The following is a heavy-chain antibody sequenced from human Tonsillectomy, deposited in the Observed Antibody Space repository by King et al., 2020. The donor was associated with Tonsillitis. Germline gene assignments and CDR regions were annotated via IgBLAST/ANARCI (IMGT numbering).Heavy chain of an antibody. CDR2: TKSDGSRT. Sequence: VQLVESGGGLVQPGGSLRLSCVASGFTFSNYWMHWVRQAPGKGLVWVSRTKSDGSRTDYADSWKGRFTLSRDNAKNTLNLQMNSLRAEDTAVYYCVRGAQSFDFWGQGTLVTVSS. V-gene: IGHV3-74*01. J-gene: IGHJ4*02. CDR3: VRGAQSFDF. CDR1: GFTFSNYW.